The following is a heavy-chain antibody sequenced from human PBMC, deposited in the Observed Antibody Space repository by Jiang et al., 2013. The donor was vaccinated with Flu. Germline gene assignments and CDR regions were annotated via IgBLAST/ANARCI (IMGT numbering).Heavy chain of an antibody. Sequence: GAEVKKPGASVKVSCKASGYTFTSYYMHWVRQAPGQGLEWMGIINPXGGSTSYAQKFQGRVTMTRDTSTSTVYMELSSLRSEDTAVYYCARGVSSGWYYGWFDPWGQGTLVTVSS. D-gene: IGHD6-19*01. V-gene: IGHV1-46*03. CDR3: ARGVSSGWYYGWFDP. CDR1: GYTFTSYY. CDR2: INPXGGST. J-gene: IGHJ5*02.